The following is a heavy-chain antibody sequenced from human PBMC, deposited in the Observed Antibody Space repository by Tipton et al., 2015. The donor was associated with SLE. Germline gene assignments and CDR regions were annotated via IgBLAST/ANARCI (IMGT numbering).Heavy chain of an antibody. CDR3: ATLPRITMVRGVSRGYQYYMDV. D-gene: IGHD3-10*01. V-gene: IGHV4-34*01. Sequence: TLSLTCAVYGGSFSGYYWSWIRQPPEKGMEWIGEINHSGSTNYNPSLKSRVTISVDTSKNQFSLNLSSVTPADTAVYYCATLPRITMVRGVSRGYQYYMDVWGKGTTVTVSS. CDR2: INHSGST. J-gene: IGHJ6*03. CDR1: GGSFSGYY.